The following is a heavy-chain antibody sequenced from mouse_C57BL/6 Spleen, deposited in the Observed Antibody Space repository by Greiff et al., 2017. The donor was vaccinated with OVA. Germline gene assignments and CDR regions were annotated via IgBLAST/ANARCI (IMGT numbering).Heavy chain of an antibody. CDR1: GYTFTSYW. CDR2: IHPNSGST. Sequence: QVQLKQPGAELVKPGASVKLSCKASGYTFTSYWMHWVKQRPGQGLEWIGMIHPNSGSTNYNEKFKSKATLTVDKSSSTAYMQLSSLTSEDSAVYYCARSDGNYLYYFDYWGQGTTLTVSS. J-gene: IGHJ2*01. D-gene: IGHD2-1*01. CDR3: ARSDGNYLYYFDY. V-gene: IGHV1-64*01.